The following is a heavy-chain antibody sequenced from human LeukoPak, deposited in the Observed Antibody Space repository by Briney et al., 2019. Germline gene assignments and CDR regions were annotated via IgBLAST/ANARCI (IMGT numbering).Heavy chain of an antibody. Sequence: GGSLRLSCAASGFTFSSYAMGWVRQAPGKGLEWVSAISGSGGSTYYADSVKGRFTISRDNSKNTLYLQMNSLRAEDTAVYYCAKDLDQDSGYYYPDFDYWGQGTLVTVSS. J-gene: IGHJ4*02. V-gene: IGHV3-23*01. CDR1: GFTFSSYA. D-gene: IGHD3-22*01. CDR2: ISGSGGST. CDR3: AKDLDQDSGYYYPDFDY.